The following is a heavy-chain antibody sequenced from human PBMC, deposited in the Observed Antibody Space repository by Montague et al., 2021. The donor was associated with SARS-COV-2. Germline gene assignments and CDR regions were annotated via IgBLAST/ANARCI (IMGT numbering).Heavy chain of an antibody. CDR1: GFSLSTSGMC. J-gene: IGHJ3*02. CDR2: IDWDDDK. D-gene: IGHD1-26*01. V-gene: IGHV2-70*01. CDR3: ARIWGATRGDAFDI. Sequence: PALVKPTQTLTLTCTFSGFSLSTSGMCVSWIRQPPGKALEWLALIDWDDDKYYSTSLKTRLTISKDTSKNQVVLTVTNMDPVDTATYYCARIWGATRGDAFDIGGKGRMLTVSP.